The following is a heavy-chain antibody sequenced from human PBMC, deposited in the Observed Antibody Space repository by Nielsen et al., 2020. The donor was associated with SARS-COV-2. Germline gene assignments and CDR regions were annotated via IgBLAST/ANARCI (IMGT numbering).Heavy chain of an antibody. D-gene: IGHD3-16*02. CDR3: ARDLAGDYVWGSYLRMDYYYGMDV. Sequence: GESLKISCAASGFTFSSYWMSWVRQAPGKGLEWVANIKQDGSEKYYVDSVKGRFTISRDNAKNSLYLQMNSLRAEDTAVYYCARDLAGDYVWGSYLRMDYYYGMDVWGQGTTVTVSS. CDR2: IKQDGSEK. J-gene: IGHJ6*02. CDR1: GFTFSSYW. V-gene: IGHV3-7*03.